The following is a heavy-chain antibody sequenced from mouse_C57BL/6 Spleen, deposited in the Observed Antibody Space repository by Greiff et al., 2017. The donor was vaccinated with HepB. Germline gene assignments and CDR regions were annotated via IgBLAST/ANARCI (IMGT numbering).Heavy chain of an antibody. Sequence: QVQLQQPGAELVRPGSSVKLSCKASGYTFTSYWMHWVKQRPIQGLEWIGNIDPSDSETHYNQKFKDKATLTVDKSSSTAYMQLSSLTSEDSAVYYCARGTYYGYDGWFAYWGQGTLVTVSA. J-gene: IGHJ3*01. CDR1: GYTFTSYW. V-gene: IGHV1-52*01. CDR3: ARGTYYGYDGWFAY. CDR2: IDPSDSET. D-gene: IGHD2-2*01.